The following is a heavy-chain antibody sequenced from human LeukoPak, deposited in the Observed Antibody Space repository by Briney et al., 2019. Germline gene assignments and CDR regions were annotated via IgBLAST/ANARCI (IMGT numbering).Heavy chain of an antibody. CDR1: GYTFTSYG. J-gene: IGHJ4*02. V-gene: IGHV1-18*01. D-gene: IGHD3-22*01. CDR3: ARMDYYDSSGYFDY. CDR2: ISAYNGNT. Sequence: ASVKVSCKASGYTFTSYGISWVRQAPGQGLEWMGWISAYNGNTNYAQKLQGRVTMTTDTSTSTAYTELRSLRSDDTAVYYCARMDYYDSSGYFDYWGQGTLVTVSS.